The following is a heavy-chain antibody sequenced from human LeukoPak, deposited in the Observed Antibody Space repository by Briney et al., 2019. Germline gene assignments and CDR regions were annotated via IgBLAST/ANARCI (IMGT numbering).Heavy chain of an antibody. J-gene: IGHJ4*02. V-gene: IGHV1-46*03. D-gene: IGHD6-13*01. Sequence: ASVKVSCKASGYTFTSYYMHWVRQAPEQGLEWMGIINPSGGSTSYAQKFQGRVTMTRDMSTSTVYMELSSLRSEDTAVYYCAIAAAGQTPLDYWGQGTLVTVSS. CDR1: GYTFTSYY. CDR3: AIAAAGQTPLDY. CDR2: INPSGGST.